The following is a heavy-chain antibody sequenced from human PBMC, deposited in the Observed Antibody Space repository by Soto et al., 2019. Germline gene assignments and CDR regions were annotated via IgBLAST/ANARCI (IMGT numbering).Heavy chain of an antibody. Sequence: GGSLRLSCAASGFTFSSYGMHWVRQAPGKGLEWVAVISYDGSNKYYADSVKGRFTISRDNSKNTLYLQMNSLRAEDTAVYYCAKSSLGGFDWLLEDPAPLRYYYYGMDVWGQGTTVTVSS. V-gene: IGHV3-30*18. CDR2: ISYDGSNK. CDR3: AKSSLGGFDWLLEDPAPLRYYYYGMDV. CDR1: GFTFSSYG. D-gene: IGHD3-9*01. J-gene: IGHJ6*02.